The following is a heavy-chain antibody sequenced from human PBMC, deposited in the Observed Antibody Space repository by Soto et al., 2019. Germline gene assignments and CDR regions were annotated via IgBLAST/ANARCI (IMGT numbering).Heavy chain of an antibody. J-gene: IGHJ4*02. Sequence: QVQLVESGGGVVQPGRSLRLSCAASGFAFSTCAMHWVRQAPGKGLEWVALISYDGSNKYYADSVKGRVTISRDNSKNTLYLQMNSLRAEDTAVYYCVRDKRDLRFLEWSYYFDYWGQGTLVTVSS. CDR2: ISYDGSNK. D-gene: IGHD3-3*01. CDR3: VRDKRDLRFLEWSYYFDY. V-gene: IGHV3-30-3*01. CDR1: GFAFSTCA.